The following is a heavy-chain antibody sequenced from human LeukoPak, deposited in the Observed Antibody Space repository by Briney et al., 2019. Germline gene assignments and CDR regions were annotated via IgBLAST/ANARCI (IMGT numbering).Heavy chain of an antibody. Sequence: GRSLRLSCAASGFTLSNYAIHWVRQAPGKGLEWVAVISYDGSNKYYADSVKGRFTISRDNSKNTLYLQMNTLRAEDTAAYHCAKGRNEDGDAALNYWGQGTLVTVSS. CDR3: AKGRNEDGDAALNY. V-gene: IGHV3-30-3*01. J-gene: IGHJ4*02. CDR2: ISYDGSNK. CDR1: GFTLSNYA. D-gene: IGHD4-17*01.